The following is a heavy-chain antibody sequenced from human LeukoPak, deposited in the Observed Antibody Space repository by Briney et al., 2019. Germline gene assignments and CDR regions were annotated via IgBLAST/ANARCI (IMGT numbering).Heavy chain of an antibody. D-gene: IGHD3-10*01. CDR1: GFTFSSYS. CDR3: ARDRVSGSGSIDY. J-gene: IGHJ4*02. V-gene: IGHV3-21*01. CDR2: ISSSSSYI. Sequence: GGSLRLSCAASGFTFSSYSMNWVRQAPGKGLEWVSSISSSSSYIYYADSVKGRSTISRDNSKNTLYLQMNSLRAEDTAVYYCARDRVSGSGSIDYWGQGTLVTVSS.